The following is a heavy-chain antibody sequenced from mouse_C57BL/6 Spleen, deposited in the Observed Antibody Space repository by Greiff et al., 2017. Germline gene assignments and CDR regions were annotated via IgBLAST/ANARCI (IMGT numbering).Heavy chain of an antibody. V-gene: IGHV7-3*01. J-gene: IGHJ2*01. CDR2: IRNKANGYTT. CDR1: GFTFTDYY. Sequence: EVQLVESGGGLVQPGGSLSLSCAASGFTFTDYYMSWVRQPPGKALEWLGFIRNKANGYTTEYSASVKGRLTISRDNSQSILYLQMNALRAEDSATYYCARPASGSSYHYFDYWGQGTTLTVSS. CDR3: ARPASGSSYHYFDY. D-gene: IGHD1-1*01.